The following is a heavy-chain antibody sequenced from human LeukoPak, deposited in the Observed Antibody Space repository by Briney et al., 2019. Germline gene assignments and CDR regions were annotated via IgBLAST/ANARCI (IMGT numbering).Heavy chain of an antibody. Sequence: SETLSLTCTVSGCSVSSSSSYWFWIRQPPGKGLEWIGSAYFTGSTNYNPSLKTRVTISLDTSNKQFSLRLTSVTDSDTSVYYCAKSGPSYYYTPGDFSWGQGTLVAVS. CDR3: AKSGPSYYYTPGDFS. V-gene: IGHV4-39*01. CDR1: GCSVSSSSSY. CDR2: AYFTGST. D-gene: IGHD3-3*01. J-gene: IGHJ4*02.